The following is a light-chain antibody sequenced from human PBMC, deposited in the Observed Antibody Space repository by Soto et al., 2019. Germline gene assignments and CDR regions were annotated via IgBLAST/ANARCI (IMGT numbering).Light chain of an antibody. CDR1: QSISSW. J-gene: IGKJ1*01. CDR3: QQYNNWPRT. Sequence: DIQMTQSPSTLSASVGDRVTITCRASQSISSWLAWYQQKPGKAPKLLIYDASSLESGVPSRFSGSGSGTDFTLTINSLQPEDFAVYYCQQYNNWPRTFGQGTKVDIK. V-gene: IGKV1-5*01. CDR2: DAS.